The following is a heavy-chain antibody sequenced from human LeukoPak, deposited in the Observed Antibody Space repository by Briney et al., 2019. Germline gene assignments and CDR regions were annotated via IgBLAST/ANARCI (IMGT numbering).Heavy chain of an antibody. J-gene: IGHJ4*02. CDR3: ARQAGYSSGWAYFDY. CDR1: GFTFSSYS. D-gene: IGHD6-19*01. Sequence: PGGSLRLSCAASGFTFSSYSMNWVRQAPGKGLEWVSYISSSSSTIYYADSVKGRFTISRDNAKNSLYLQMNSLRAEDTAVYYCARQAGYSSGWAYFDYWGQGTLVTVSS. CDR2: ISSSSSTI. V-gene: IGHV3-48*04.